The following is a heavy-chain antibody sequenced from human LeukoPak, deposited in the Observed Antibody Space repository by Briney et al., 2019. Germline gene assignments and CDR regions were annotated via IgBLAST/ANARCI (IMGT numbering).Heavy chain of an antibody. CDR1: GFTCSSSA. Sequence: PGGSLRLSCAASGFTCSSSAMSWVRQAPGKGLVWVSAISNNGGYTYYADSVQGRFTISRDNSKSTLCLQMNSLRAEDTAVYYCAKQLGYCSDGSCYFPYWGQGTLVTVSS. CDR2: ISNNGGYT. CDR3: AKQLGYCSDGSCYFPY. D-gene: IGHD2-15*01. V-gene: IGHV3-23*01. J-gene: IGHJ4*02.